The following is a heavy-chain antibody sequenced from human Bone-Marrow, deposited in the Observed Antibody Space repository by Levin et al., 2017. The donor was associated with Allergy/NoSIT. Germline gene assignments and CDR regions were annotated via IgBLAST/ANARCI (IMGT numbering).Heavy chain of an antibody. J-gene: IGHJ2*01. CDR3: ARDTLDPNYWYFDL. CDR1: GFTFSSYA. CDR2: ISYDGINK. V-gene: IGHV3-30*04. Sequence: GGSLRLSCAASGFTFSSYAMYWIRQAPGKGLEWVAVISYDGINKNYAGSVKGQFTISRDNSKNTLYLQMNSLRAEDTAVYYCARDTLDPNYWYFDLWGRGTLVTVSS.